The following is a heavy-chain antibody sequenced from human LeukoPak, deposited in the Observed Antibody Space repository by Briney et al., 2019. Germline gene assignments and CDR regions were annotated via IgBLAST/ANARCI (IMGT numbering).Heavy chain of an antibody. CDR2: INHSGST. D-gene: IGHD2-2*01. V-gene: IGHV4-34*01. Sequence: SPSETLSLTCAVYGGSFSGYYWSWIRQPPGKGLEWIGEINHSGSTNYNPSLKSRVTISVDTSKNQFSLKLSSVTAADTAVYYCARGLGCSSTSCYRGPRRPRYFDLWGRGTLVSVSS. CDR1: GGSFSGYY. J-gene: IGHJ2*01. CDR3: ARGLGCSSTSCYRGPRRPRYFDL.